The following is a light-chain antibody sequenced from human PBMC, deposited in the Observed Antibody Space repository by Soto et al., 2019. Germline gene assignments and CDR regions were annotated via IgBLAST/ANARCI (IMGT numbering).Light chain of an antibody. CDR2: GAS. CDR1: QSVSLTA. Sequence: EIVLTQSPGTLSLSPGERATLSCSASQSVSLTALAWHQHKPGQAPRLLIYGASFRATGIPHRFSGSGAGTDFTLTISSLESEDAAVYYCQQHSSSPLTFGGGTKVDIK. CDR3: QQHSSSPLT. V-gene: IGKV3-20*01. J-gene: IGKJ4*01.